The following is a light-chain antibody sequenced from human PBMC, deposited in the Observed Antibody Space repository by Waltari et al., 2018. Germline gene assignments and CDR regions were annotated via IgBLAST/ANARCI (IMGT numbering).Light chain of an antibody. Sequence: QSVLTQPPSASGTPGQRVTISCSGSASNIGGNLVNWHQQLPGKAPKLLIYRSEQRPPALPDLFSSAKTGTSASLAISGLQSEDEADYFCASWDDSLNGHWVFGGGTKVTVL. J-gene: IGLJ3*02. CDR1: ASNIGGNL. V-gene: IGLV1-44*01. CDR3: ASWDDSLNGHWV. CDR2: RSE.